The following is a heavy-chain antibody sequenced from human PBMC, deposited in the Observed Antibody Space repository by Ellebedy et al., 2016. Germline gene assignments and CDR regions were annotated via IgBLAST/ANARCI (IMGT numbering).Heavy chain of an antibody. CDR1: GGSIANSPYY. J-gene: IGHJ4*02. CDR2: IYYSGSS. D-gene: IGHD3-10*01. Sequence: SETLSLTCSVSGGSIANSPYYWAWIRQPPGKGLEWIGYIYYSGSSNYSPSLNRRVTISLDTSKNKLSLNLNSVTAADTAVYYCARAGGRFGESPGPLDFDYWGQGTLVTVSS. V-gene: IGHV4-61*05. CDR3: ARAGGRFGESPGPLDFDY.